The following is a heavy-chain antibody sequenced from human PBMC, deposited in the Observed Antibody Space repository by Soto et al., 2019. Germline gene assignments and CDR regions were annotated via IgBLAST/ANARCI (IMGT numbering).Heavy chain of an antibody. D-gene: IGHD1-7*01. V-gene: IGHV3-48*03. CDR1: GFTFSTYE. Sequence: HPGGSLRLSCAASGFTFSTYEMNWVRQAPGKGLEWVSYISSSGSFIYYADSVKGRFTISRDNAKNSLYLQMNSLRAEDTAVYYCAKGGPSTWNYLGWCDPWGQGTLVTVSS. CDR2: ISSSGSFI. J-gene: IGHJ5*02. CDR3: AKGGPSTWNYLGWCDP.